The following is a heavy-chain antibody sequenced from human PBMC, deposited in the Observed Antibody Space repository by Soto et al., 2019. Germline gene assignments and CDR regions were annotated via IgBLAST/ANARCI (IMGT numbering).Heavy chain of an antibody. V-gene: IGHV3-23*01. CDR3: AKDKQYYGSGSYPRWDWYDR. CDR1: GFTFSSYA. CDR2: ISGSGGST. J-gene: IGHJ5*02. D-gene: IGHD3-10*01. Sequence: EVQLLESGGGLVQPGGSLRLSCAASGFTFSSYAMSWVRQPPGKGLEWVSAISGSGGSTYYADCVKGWFTIYRDNYKKTLYLQMKHLPAEDTSVYYCAKDKQYYGSGSYPRWDWYDRWGQGTLVTVSS.